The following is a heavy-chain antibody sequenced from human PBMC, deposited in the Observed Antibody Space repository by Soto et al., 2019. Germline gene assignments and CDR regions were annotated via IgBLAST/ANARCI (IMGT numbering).Heavy chain of an antibody. CDR1: GGSFSGYY. Sequence: PSETLSLTCAVYGGSFSGYYWSWIRQPPGKGLEWIGEINHSGSTNYNPSLKSRVTISVDTSKNQFSLKLSSVTAADTAVYYCARSRPLLLWFGANVFDYWGQGTLVTVSS. CDR3: ARSRPLLLWFGANVFDY. D-gene: IGHD3-10*01. V-gene: IGHV4-34*01. J-gene: IGHJ4*02. CDR2: INHSGST.